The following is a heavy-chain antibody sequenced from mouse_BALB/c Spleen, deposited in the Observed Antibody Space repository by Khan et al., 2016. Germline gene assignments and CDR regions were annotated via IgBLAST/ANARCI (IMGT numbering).Heavy chain of an antibody. CDR3: ERYSSGTWFAY. J-gene: IGHJ3*01. CDR2: INTNTGEP. CDR1: GYTFTNYG. D-gene: IGHD1-1*01. Sequence: QIQLVQSGPELKKPGETVKISCKASGYTFTNYGMTWVKQAPGKGLKWMGWINTNTGEPTYAEDFKGRFAFSLETSANTAYLQINNLKNEDTDTYFCERYSSGTWFAYWGQGTLVTVSA. V-gene: IGHV9-3*02.